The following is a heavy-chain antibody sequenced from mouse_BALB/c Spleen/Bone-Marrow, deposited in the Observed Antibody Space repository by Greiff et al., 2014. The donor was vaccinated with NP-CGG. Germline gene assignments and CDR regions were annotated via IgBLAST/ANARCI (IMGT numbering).Heavy chain of an antibody. V-gene: IGHV2-9*02. J-gene: IGHJ2*01. CDR3: ARYYYGFLDY. CDR1: GFSLTSYG. Sequence: ESGPGLVAPSQCLSITCTVSGFSLTSYGVHWVRQPPGKGLEWLGVIWAGGSTNYNSTLMSRLTISKDNSKSQVFLKMNSLQTDDTAMYYYARYYYGFLDYWGQGTTLTVSS. D-gene: IGHD1-2*01. CDR2: IWAGGST.